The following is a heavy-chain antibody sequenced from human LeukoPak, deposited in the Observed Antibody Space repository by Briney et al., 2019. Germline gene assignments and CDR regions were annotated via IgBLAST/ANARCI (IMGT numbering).Heavy chain of an antibody. Sequence: SETLSLTCTVYGGSFSGYYWSWIRQPPGKGLEWIGEINHSGSTNYNPSLKSRVTISVDTSKNQFSLKLSSVTAADTAVYYCARRSGGSYYYYYYMDVWGKGTTVTISS. CDR3: ARRSGGSYYYYYYMDV. J-gene: IGHJ6*03. CDR2: INHSGST. CDR1: GGSFSGYY. V-gene: IGHV4-34*01. D-gene: IGHD2-15*01.